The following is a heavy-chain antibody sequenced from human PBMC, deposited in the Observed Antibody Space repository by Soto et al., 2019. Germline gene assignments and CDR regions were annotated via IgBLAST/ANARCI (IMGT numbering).Heavy chain of an antibody. D-gene: IGHD2-21*01. V-gene: IGHV4-34*01. J-gene: IGHJ5*02. CDR1: CGSFSDDASSSDWY. CDR3: TRVTSVIGPEGAYVGSWVDP. CDR2: IDRSGRT. Sequence: SETLSLTCAVYCGSFSDDASSSDWYWNWIRQSPGKGLEWIGEIDRSGRTKYNPSLKSRVSMSVDKSNNQFSLKIYSVTAADTAVDYCTRVTSVIGPEGAYVGSWVDPWGQGTLVTVSS.